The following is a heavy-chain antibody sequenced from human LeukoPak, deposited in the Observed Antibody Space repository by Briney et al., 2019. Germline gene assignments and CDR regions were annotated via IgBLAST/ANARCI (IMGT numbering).Heavy chain of an antibody. V-gene: IGHV4-39*01. CDR3: ARGGHTISREYYFDN. Sequence: PSETLSLTCTVSGGSISSSSYYWGWIRQPPGKGLEWIGSIYYSGSPYYNLSLKSRVTISVDTSRNQFSLNLNSVTAADTAVSYSARGGHTISREYYFDNWGQGTLVTVSS. D-gene: IGHD3-9*01. J-gene: IGHJ4*02. CDR2: IYYSGSP. CDR1: GGSISSSSYY.